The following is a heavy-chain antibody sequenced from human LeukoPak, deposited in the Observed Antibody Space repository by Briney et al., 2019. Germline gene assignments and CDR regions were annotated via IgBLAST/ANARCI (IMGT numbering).Heavy chain of an antibody. CDR1: GGTFSSYS. V-gene: IGHV3-48*01. J-gene: IGHJ4*02. D-gene: IGHD2-21*01. Sequence: GGSLRLSCAASGGTFSSYSMNWIRKGQRPGLERVSYISSSSSTIYYADAVKGRFTISRDNAKNSLYLQMNSLRVEDTAVYYCAKGMYGVGGALDYWGRGSLVTVSS. CDR3: AKGMYGVGGALDY. CDR2: ISSSSSTI.